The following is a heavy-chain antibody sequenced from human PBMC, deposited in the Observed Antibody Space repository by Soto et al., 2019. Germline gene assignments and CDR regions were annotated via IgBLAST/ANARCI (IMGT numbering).Heavy chain of an antibody. CDR1: GFTFSDYY. Sequence: QVQLVESGGGLVKPGGSLRLSCAASGFTFSDYYMSWIRQAPGKGLEWVSYISSSGSTIYYADSVKGRFTISRDNAKNSLYLQMNSLRAEDTAGYYCAREYSSSPPYYYYYYMDVLVKGTTVTVSS. J-gene: IGHJ6*03. CDR3: AREYSSSPPYYYYYYMDV. D-gene: IGHD6-6*01. CDR2: ISSSGSTI. V-gene: IGHV3-11*01.